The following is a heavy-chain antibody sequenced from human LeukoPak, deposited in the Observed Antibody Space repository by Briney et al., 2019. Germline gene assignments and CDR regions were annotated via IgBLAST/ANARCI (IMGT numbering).Heavy chain of an antibody. CDR2: IYSGGST. CDR1: GFTVSSNY. V-gene: IGHV3-66*01. J-gene: IGHJ4*02. D-gene: IGHD3-22*01. CDR3: ARGAHDYYDSSGSYFDY. Sequence: GGSLRLSCAASGFTVSSNYMSWVRQAPGKGLEWVSVIYSGGSTYYADSVKGRFTISRDKSKNTLYLQMNSLRAEDTAVYYCARGAHDYYDSSGSYFDYWGQGTLVTVSS.